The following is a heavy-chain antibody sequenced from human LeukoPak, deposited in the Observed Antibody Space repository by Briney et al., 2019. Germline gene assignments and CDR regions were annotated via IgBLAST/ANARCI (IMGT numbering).Heavy chain of an antibody. D-gene: IGHD6-19*01. CDR1: GGSISSYY. J-gene: IGHJ4*02. V-gene: IGHV4-59*01. CDR2: IYYSGST. Sequence: PSETLSLTCTVSGGSISSYYWSWIRQPPGKGLEWIGYIYYSGSTNYNPSLKSRVTISVDTSKNQFSLKLSSVTAADTAVYYCARSRAGNDYWGQGTLVTVSS. CDR3: ARSRAGNDY.